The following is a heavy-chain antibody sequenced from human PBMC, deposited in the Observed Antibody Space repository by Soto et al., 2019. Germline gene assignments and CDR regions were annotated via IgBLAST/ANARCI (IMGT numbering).Heavy chain of an antibody. V-gene: IGHV5-10-1*01. CDR1: GYSFTSYW. D-gene: IGHD6-6*01. J-gene: IGHJ6*02. CDR3: VTPGAARPHYYYYGMDV. CDR2: IDPSDSYT. Sequence: PGESLKISCKGSGYSFTSYWISWVRQMPGKGLEWMGRIDPSDSYTNYSPSFQGHVTISADKSISTAYLQWSSLKASDTAMYYCVTPGAARPHYYYYGMDVWGQGTTVTVSS.